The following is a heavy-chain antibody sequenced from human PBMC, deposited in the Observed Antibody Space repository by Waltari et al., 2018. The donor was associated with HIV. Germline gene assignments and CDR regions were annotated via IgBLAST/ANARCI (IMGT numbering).Heavy chain of an antibody. CDR2: KNPNSGNT. V-gene: IGHV1-8*01. J-gene: IGHJ4*02. D-gene: IGHD3-10*01. Sequence: QVQLVQSGAEVKKPGASVKVSCKASGYTFTSYDINWVRQATGQGLEWMGWKNPNSGNTGNARKFQGRDTMTRNTSISTAYMGLSSRRSEDTAVYYCARGGLRFGEFYYFDYWGQGTLVTVSS. CDR1: GYTFTSYD. CDR3: ARGGLRFGEFYYFDY.